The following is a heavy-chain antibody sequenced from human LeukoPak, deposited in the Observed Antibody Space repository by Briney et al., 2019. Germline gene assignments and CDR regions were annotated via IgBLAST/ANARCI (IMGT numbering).Heavy chain of an antibody. CDR1: GASMPGYH. D-gene: IGHD3-10*01. Sequence: SETLSLTCTVSGASMPGYHWTWIRQPPGKGLEYIGYVYNSGTTFYNPSLKSCVTISADMSKTQFSLKLTSVTAADTAIYYCARGSGGYRFDPWGLGTLVTVFS. CDR3: ARGSGGYRFDP. V-gene: IGHV4-59*01. CDR2: VYNSGTT. J-gene: IGHJ5*02.